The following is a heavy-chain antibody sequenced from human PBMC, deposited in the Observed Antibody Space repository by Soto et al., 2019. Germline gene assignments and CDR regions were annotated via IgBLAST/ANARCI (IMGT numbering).Heavy chain of an antibody. CDR2: IIPIFGTA. CDR3: ARTYCSGGSCYSFYYFDY. J-gene: IGHJ4*02. CDR1: GGTFSSYA. V-gene: IGHV1-69*01. Sequence: QVQLVQSGAEVKKPGSSVKVSCKASGGTFSSYAISWVRQAPGQGLECMGGIIPIFGTANYAQKFQGRVTITADESTSTAYMELSSLRSEDTAVYYCARTYCSGGSCYSFYYFDYWGQGTLVTVSS. D-gene: IGHD2-15*01.